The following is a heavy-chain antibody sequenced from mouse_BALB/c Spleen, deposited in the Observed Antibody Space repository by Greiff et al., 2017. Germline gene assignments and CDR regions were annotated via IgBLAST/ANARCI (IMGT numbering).Heavy chain of an antibody. V-gene: IGHV5-9-4*01. D-gene: IGHD2-1*01. CDR1: GFTFSSYA. J-gene: IGHJ4*01. CDR3: ARDGGNYQAMDY. CDR2: ISSGGSYT. Sequence: EVKLMESGGGLVKPGGSLKLSCAASGFTFSSYAMSWVRQSPEKRLEWVAEISSGGSYTYYPDTVTGRFTISRDNAKNTLYLEMSSLRSEDTAMYYCARDGGNYQAMDYWGQGTSVTVSS.